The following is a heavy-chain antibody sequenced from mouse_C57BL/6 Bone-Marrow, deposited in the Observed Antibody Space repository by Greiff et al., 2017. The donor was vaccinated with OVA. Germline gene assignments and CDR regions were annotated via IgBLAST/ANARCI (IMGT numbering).Heavy chain of an antibody. J-gene: IGHJ1*03. CDR2: INPNNGGT. V-gene: IGHV1-26*01. CDR3: ARDFGFWYFDV. D-gene: IGHD2-2*01. CDR1: GYTFTDYY. Sequence: VQLQQSGPELVKPGASVKISCKASGYTFTDYYMNWVKQSHGKSLEWIGDINPNNGGTSYNQKFKGKATLTVDKSSSTAYMELRSLTSEDSAVYYCARDFGFWYFDVWGTGTTVTVSS.